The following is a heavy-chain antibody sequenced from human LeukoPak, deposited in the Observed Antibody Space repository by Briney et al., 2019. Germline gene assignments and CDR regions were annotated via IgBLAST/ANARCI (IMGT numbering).Heavy chain of an antibody. J-gene: IGHJ4*02. CDR3: ARGGWLDDY. V-gene: IGHV5-10-1*01. D-gene: IGHD6-19*01. CDR1: GYSFTNYW. Sequence: GESLRISCKGSGYSFTNYWISWVRQMPGEGLEWMGRINPSDSYTNYNPSFQGHVTFSVDKSIATAYLQLTTLKASDTAMYYCARGGWLDDYWGQGTLVTVSS. CDR2: INPSDSYT.